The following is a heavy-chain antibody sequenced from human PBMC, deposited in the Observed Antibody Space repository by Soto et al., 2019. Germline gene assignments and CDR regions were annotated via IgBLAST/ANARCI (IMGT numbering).Heavy chain of an antibody. CDR1: GYTFTSYG. Sequence: GSVKVSYKASGYTFTSYGVSLVRRAPGQGLEWMGWISAYNGNTNYAQKLQGRVTMTTDTSTSTAYMELRSLRSDDTAVYYCARDRGELSFRAFDIWGQGTMVTVSS. J-gene: IGHJ3*02. D-gene: IGHD3-16*02. CDR3: ARDRGELSFRAFDI. V-gene: IGHV1-18*04. CDR2: ISAYNGNT.